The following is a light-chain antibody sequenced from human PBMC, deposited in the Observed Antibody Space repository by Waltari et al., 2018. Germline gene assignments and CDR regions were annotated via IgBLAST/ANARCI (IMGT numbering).Light chain of an antibody. CDR3: SSYTTSTAPGV. CDR2: EVS. CDR1: SSDVGAYNF. V-gene: IGLV2-14*01. Sequence: QSALTQPASVSGSPGQSITISCTGTSSDVGAYNFVSWYQQHPGKAPHLIIYEVSERPPGASNRFSGSKSDNTASLTISGLQAEDEADYYCSSYTTSTAPGVFGAGTKVTVL. J-gene: IGLJ1*01.